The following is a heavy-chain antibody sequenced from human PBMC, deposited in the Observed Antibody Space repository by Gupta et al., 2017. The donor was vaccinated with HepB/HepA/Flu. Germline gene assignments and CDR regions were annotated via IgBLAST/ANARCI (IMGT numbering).Heavy chain of an antibody. CDR3: AGESRAAHGTGVDP. CDR2: RYSGGKT. CDR1: GFTVTSSH. V-gene: IGHV3-66*01. D-gene: IGHD6-13*01. Sequence: EVQLVESGGGLVQPGGSLRLSCAASGFTVTSSHMNWVRQAPGKGPEWVSLRYSGGKTYDAEAGKGRFTISRDDSKNALSIQMNRLRNEDTAVYYCAGESRAAHGTGVDPWGQGTLVTVSS. J-gene: IGHJ5*02.